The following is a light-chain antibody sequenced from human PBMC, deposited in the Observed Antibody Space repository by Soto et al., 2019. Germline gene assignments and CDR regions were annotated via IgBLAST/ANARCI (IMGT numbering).Light chain of an antibody. CDR1: QSVSSSY. V-gene: IGKV3-20*01. J-gene: IGKJ1*01. Sequence: EMVIMQSPANLYVYPGERATLSCRASQSVSSSYLAWYQQKPGQAPRLLIYGASNRATGIPDRFSVSVSGTEFTLTIGRLEREDFAVYYCQQDGSSGTFGQGTKVDIK. CDR2: GAS. CDR3: QQDGSSGT.